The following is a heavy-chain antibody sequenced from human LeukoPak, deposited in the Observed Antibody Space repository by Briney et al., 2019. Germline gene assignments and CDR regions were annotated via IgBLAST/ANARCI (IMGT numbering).Heavy chain of an antibody. Sequence: PGGSLRLSCAASGFTFSTYSMNWVRQAPGKGLEWVSSISSSSSYIYYADSVKGRFTISRDNAKNSLYLQMNSLRDEDTAIYYCASSHDSSGNDWGQGTLVTVTS. J-gene: IGHJ4*02. CDR1: GFTFSTYS. CDR3: ASSHDSSGND. CDR2: ISSSSSYI. D-gene: IGHD3-22*01. V-gene: IGHV3-21*04.